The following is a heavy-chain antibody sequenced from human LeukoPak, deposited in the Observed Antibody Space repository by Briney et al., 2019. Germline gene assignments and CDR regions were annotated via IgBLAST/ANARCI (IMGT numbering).Heavy chain of an antibody. J-gene: IGHJ4*02. Sequence: GGSLRLSCAASGFTFSSYEMNWVRQAPGKGLEWVSYISSSGSTIYYADSVKCRFTISRDNAKNSLYLQMNSLRAEDTAVYFCARGEEKATITALDSWGQGTLVTVSS. CDR2: ISSSGSTI. CDR3: ARGEEKATITALDS. CDR1: GFTFSSYE. D-gene: IGHD5-24*01. V-gene: IGHV3-48*03.